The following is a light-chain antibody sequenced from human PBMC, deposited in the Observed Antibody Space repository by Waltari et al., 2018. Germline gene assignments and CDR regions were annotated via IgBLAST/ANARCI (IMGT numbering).Light chain of an antibody. J-gene: IGKJ1*01. CDR3: QQYNNWPRT. CDR1: QSINSN. Sequence: EIVMTQSPATLSVSPGERATLSCRASQSINSNVAWYRQKPGQAPRLLIYGASARATGIPVRFSGSGSGTEFTLTISSLQSDDFGVYYCQQYNNWPRTFCQGTKVEI. V-gene: IGKV3-15*01. CDR2: GAS.